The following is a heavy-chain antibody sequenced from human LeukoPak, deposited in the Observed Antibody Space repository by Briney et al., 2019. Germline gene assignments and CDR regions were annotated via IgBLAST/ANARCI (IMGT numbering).Heavy chain of an antibody. J-gene: IGHJ4*02. Sequence: SETLSLTCTVSGVSISSYYWSWIRQPAGKGLEWIGRIYTSGSTNYNPSLKSRVTMSVDTSKNQFSLKLSSVTAADTAVYYCARPPNYDILAPFDYWGQGTLVTVSS. V-gene: IGHV4-4*07. D-gene: IGHD3-9*01. CDR2: IYTSGST. CDR3: ARPPNYDILAPFDY. CDR1: GVSISSYY.